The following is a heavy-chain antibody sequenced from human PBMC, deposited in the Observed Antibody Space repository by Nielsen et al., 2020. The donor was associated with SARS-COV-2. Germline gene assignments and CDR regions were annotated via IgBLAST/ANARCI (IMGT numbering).Heavy chain of an antibody. CDR1: GFTFSSYS. D-gene: IGHD1-26*01. V-gene: IGHV3-48*01. Sequence: GGSLRPSCAASGFTFSSYSMNWVRQAPGKGLEWVSYIISSSTTIYYADSVKGRLTISRDNAKNSLYLQMNSLRAEDTAVYYCARVPTGGSYYSSEPPDYWGQGTLVTVSS. CDR2: IISSSTTI. J-gene: IGHJ4*02. CDR3: ARVPTGGSYYSSEPPDY.